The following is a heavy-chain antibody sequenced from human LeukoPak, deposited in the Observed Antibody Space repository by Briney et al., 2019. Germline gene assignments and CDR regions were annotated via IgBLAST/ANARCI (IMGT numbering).Heavy chain of an antibody. CDR1: GFTFSSYA. Sequence: PGGSLRLSCAASGFTFSSYAMSWVRRAPGKGLEWVSAISGSGGSTYYADSVKGRFTISRDNSKNTLYPQMNSLRAEDTAVYYCAKAQNYYDFWSSISPQPGMDVWGKGTTVTVSS. CDR2: ISGSGGST. CDR3: AKAQNYYDFWSSISPQPGMDV. J-gene: IGHJ6*03. V-gene: IGHV3-23*01. D-gene: IGHD3-3*01.